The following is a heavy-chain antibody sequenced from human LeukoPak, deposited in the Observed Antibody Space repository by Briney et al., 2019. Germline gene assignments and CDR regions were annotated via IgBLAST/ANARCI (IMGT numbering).Heavy chain of an antibody. D-gene: IGHD3-22*01. V-gene: IGHV3-13*01. CDR2: IGTGGDT. Sequence: GGSLRLSCVASGFTFSNYDMHWVRHGTGRGLEWVSGIGTGGDTHYPDSVKGRFTISRENAKNSLYLQMNSLRVGDTAMYYCARAARFYGSSGAHAFDIWGQGTMVTVS. J-gene: IGHJ3*02. CDR3: ARAARFYGSSGAHAFDI. CDR1: GFTFSNYD.